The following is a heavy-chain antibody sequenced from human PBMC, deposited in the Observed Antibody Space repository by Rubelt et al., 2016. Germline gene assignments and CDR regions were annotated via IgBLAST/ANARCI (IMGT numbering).Heavy chain of an antibody. CDR3: ARGVGGSPLGMDY. CDR2: INHSGST. Sequence: QVQLQQWGAGLLKPSETLSLTCAVYGGSFSDYSWSWIRQPPGKGLEWIGEINHSGSTNYNPSLKSRVTMSADTSKNQFSLNLKSVTAADTAVYYCARGVGGSPLGMDYWGQGTLVTVSS. D-gene: IGHD3-16*01. J-gene: IGHJ4*02. V-gene: IGHV4-34*01. CDR1: GGSFSDYS.